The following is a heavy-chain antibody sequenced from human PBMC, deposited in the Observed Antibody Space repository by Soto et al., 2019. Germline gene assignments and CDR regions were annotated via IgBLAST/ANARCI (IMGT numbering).Heavy chain of an antibody. V-gene: IGHV5-51*01. D-gene: IGHD3-10*01. CDR2: IYPGDSDT. CDR1: GYSFTSYW. CDR3: ARSGGSGSYYSYYYYYYGMDV. Sequence: GASLKISCKGSGYSFTSYWIGWVRQMPGKGLEWMGIIYPGDSDTRYSPSFQGQVTISADKSISTAYLQWSSLKASDTAMYYCARSGGSGSYYSYYYYYYGMDVWGQGTTVTVSS. J-gene: IGHJ6*02.